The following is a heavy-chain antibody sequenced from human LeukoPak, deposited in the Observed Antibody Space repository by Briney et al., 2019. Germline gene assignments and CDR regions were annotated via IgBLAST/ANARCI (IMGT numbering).Heavy chain of an antibody. Sequence: GGSLRLSCAASGFTFSSYAMSWVRQAPGKGLEWVSVIGGGPGNTYYTDSVKGRFTISRDNSKNTLYLHLNSLRAEDTAVYYCAKGKGPTANWYFDVWGRGTLVTVSS. D-gene: IGHD2-21*02. V-gene: IGHV3-23*01. J-gene: IGHJ2*01. CDR1: GFTFSSYA. CDR3: AKGKGPTANWYFDV. CDR2: IGGGPGNT.